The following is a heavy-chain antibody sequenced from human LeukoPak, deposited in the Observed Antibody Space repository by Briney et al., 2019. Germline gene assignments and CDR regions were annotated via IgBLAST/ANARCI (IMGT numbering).Heavy chain of an antibody. CDR2: INSDGSWT. D-gene: IGHD2/OR15-2a*01. V-gene: IGHV3-74*01. CDR1: GNYW. Sequence: GGSLRLSCAASGNYWMHWVRQAPGKGLVWVSHINSDGSWTSYADSVKGRFAISKDNAKNTVYLQMNNLRAEDTAVYYCVSFYETYWGRGTLVTVSS. CDR3: VSFYETY. J-gene: IGHJ4*02.